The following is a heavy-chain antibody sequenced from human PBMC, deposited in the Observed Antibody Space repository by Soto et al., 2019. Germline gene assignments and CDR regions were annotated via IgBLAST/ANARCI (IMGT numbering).Heavy chain of an antibody. CDR3: AIGGDVWGSYCPNYFDY. D-gene: IGHD3-16*01. J-gene: IGHJ4*02. Sequence: TLSLTCAVSGGPISSGGYSWSWIRQPPGKGLEWIGYIYHSGSTYYNPSLKSRVTISVDRSKNQFSLKLSSVTAADTAVYYCAIGGDVWGSYCPNYFDYWGQGTLVTVSS. CDR2: IYHSGST. CDR1: GGPISSGGYS. V-gene: IGHV4-30-2*01.